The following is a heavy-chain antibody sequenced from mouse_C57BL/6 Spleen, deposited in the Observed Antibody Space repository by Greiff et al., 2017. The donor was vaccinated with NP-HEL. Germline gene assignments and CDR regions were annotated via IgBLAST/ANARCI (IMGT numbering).Heavy chain of an antibody. CDR3: ARRGYGNRYFDV. V-gene: IGHV5-16*01. J-gene: IGHJ1*03. CDR2: INYDGSST. D-gene: IGHD2-1*01. Sequence: EVQLVESEGGLVQPGRSMKLSCTASGFTFSDYYMAWVRQVPEKGLEWVANINYDGSSTYYLDSLKSRFIISRDNAKNILYLQMRSLKSEDTATYYCARRGYGNRYFDVWGTGTTVTVSS. CDR1: GFTFSDYY.